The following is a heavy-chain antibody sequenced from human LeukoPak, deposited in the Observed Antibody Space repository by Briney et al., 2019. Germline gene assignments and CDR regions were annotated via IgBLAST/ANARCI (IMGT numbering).Heavy chain of an antibody. CDR3: AKRDTSGWPPVGLGY. CDR2: IRYDGSSK. V-gene: IGHV3-30*02. J-gene: IGHJ4*02. Sequence: PGGSLRLSCAASGFTFSSYGMHWVRQAPGKGLEWVAFIRYDGSSKYYADSVKGRFTISRDNSKNTLYLQMNSLRAEDTAVYYCAKRDTSGWPPVGLGYWGQGTLVTVSS. CDR1: GFTFSSYG. D-gene: IGHD6-19*01.